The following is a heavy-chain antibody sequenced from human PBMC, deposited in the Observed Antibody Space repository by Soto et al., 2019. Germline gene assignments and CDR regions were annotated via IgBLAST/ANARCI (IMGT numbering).Heavy chain of an antibody. CDR3: TAQSRRQWPTLYGLY. J-gene: IGHJ4*02. CDR1: GFIFSDAW. D-gene: IGHD2-8*01. CDR2: IRSKSYGEIT. Sequence: EVQLVESGGGLVQPGQSLRLSCVGSGFIFSDAWMIWVRQAPGKGLEWVGRIRSKSYGEITDYAEPVKGRFLLSRDDSTSTLYLQMTSLQTGDTAVYYCTAQSRRQWPTLYGLYWGQGTRVTVSS. V-gene: IGHV3-15*01.